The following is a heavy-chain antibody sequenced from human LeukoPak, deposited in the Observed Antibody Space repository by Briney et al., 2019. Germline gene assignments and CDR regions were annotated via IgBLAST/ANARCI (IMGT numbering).Heavy chain of an antibody. J-gene: IGHJ2*01. CDR3: ARDVTSNWYFDL. CDR1: GYTFTSYY. Sequence: EASVKVSCKASGYTFTSYYMHWVRQAPGQGLEWMGIINPSGGSTSYAQKFQGRVTMTRDTSTGTVYMELSSLRSEDTAVYYCARDVTSNWYFDLWGRGTLVTVSS. V-gene: IGHV1-46*01. CDR2: INPSGGST. D-gene: IGHD4-17*01.